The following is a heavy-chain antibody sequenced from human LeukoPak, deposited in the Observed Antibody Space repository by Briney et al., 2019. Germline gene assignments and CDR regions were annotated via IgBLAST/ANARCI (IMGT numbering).Heavy chain of an antibody. V-gene: IGHV3-30*04. J-gene: IGHJ4*02. CDR2: ISSDGRDT. Sequence: GGSLRLSCAASGFTFTDYAMHWVRQAPGKGLEWLALISSDGRDTYYADSVKGRFTISRDNSKNTLFLQMNSLRAEDTAVYYCARSPYSNYPTSDYWGQGTLLTVSS. CDR3: ARSPYSNYPTSDY. CDR1: GFTFTDYA. D-gene: IGHD4-11*01.